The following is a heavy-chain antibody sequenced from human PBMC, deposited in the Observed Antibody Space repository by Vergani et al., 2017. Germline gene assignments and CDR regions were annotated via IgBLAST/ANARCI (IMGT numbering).Heavy chain of an antibody. CDR1: GFSLSTSGVG. J-gene: IGHJ4*02. D-gene: IGHD6-19*01. Sequence: QITLKESGPTLVKPTQTLTLTCTFSGFSLSTSGVGVGWLRQPPGKALEWLALIYWNDDKRYSPSRKSRGTITKDTSKTQVVRTMTNMDPVDTATYYCAHSGSSGWYIDYWGQGTLVTVSS. CDR3: AHSGSSGWYIDY. V-gene: IGHV2-5*01. CDR2: IYWNDDK.